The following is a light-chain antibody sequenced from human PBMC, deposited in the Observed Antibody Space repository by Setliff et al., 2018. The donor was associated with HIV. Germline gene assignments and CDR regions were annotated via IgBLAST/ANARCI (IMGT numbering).Light chain of an antibody. CDR3: MSYLSTKSYV. J-gene: IGLJ1*01. Sequence: QSALTQPASVAGTTGQSITISCTGSSSDIGTYDRVSWYQKRPDGGPRLIVYDVIHLPSGVPHRFPGSKSGNTASLTISGLPTGDEADYFSMSYLSTKSYVCGTGTKVTV. V-gene: IGLV2-14*03. CDR2: DVI. CDR1: SSDIGTYDR.